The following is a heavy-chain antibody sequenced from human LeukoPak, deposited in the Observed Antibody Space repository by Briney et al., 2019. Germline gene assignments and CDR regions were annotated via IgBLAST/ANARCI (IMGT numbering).Heavy chain of an antibody. D-gene: IGHD3-22*01. CDR2: IHYSGST. V-gene: IGHV4-39*07. Sequence: SETLSLTCTVSGGSISSSSYYWGWIRQPPGKGLEWIGSIHYSGSTYYNPSLKSRVTISVDTSKNQFSLKLSSVTAADTAVYYCASTNYYDSSGYYGYWGQGTLVTVSS. CDR1: GGSISSSSYY. J-gene: IGHJ4*02. CDR3: ASTNYYDSSGYYGY.